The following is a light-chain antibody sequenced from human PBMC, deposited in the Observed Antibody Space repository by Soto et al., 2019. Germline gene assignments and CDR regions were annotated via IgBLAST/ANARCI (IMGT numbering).Light chain of an antibody. J-gene: IGLJ2*01. V-gene: IGLV2-14*03. CDR3: ASFTRSVTVV. CDR2: DVN. Sequence: QSVLTQPASVSGSPGQSITISCAGTSSDVGGYNYVSWYQQHPGKVPRLIISDVNKRPSGVSDRFSGFKSGNTASLTISGLQAEDEADYYCASFTRSVTVVFGGGTKLTVL. CDR1: SSDVGGYNY.